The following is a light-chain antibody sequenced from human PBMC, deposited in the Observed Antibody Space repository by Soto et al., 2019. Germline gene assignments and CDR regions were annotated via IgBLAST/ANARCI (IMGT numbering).Light chain of an antibody. V-gene: IGKV3-15*01. CDR2: DAS. Sequence: ELVLTQSPATPSVLQGERATLSYRSSQSVSADLAWYHHKPGQAPRLPIYDASTRALDTPARFAGSGAGTEFTLTISSVQSEDFAVYFCQQYNNWPITFGQGTRLEIK. CDR3: QQYNNWPIT. J-gene: IGKJ5*01. CDR1: QSVSAD.